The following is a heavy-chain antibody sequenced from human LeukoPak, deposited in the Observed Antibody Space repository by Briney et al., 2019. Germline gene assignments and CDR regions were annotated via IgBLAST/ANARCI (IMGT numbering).Heavy chain of an antibody. J-gene: IGHJ4*02. V-gene: IGHV4-31*03. CDR2: IYYSGST. Sequence: SQTLSLTCTVSGGSISSGGYYWSWIRQHPGKGLEWIGYIYYSGSTNYNPSLKSRVTISVDTSKNQFPLKLSSVTAADTAVYYCAREGYYDSSGYYPRGFDYWGQGTLVTVSS. CDR1: GGSISSGGYY. D-gene: IGHD3-22*01. CDR3: AREGYYDSSGYYPRGFDY.